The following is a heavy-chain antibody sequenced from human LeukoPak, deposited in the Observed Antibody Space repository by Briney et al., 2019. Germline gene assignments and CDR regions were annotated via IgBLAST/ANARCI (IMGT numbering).Heavy chain of an antibody. D-gene: IGHD1-26*01. CDR3: AKAPGSAPGARGNP. CDR1: GGTFSSYA. CDR2: IIPILGIA. J-gene: IGHJ5*02. V-gene: IGHV1-69*04. Sequence: SVKVSCKASGGTFSSYAISWVRQAPGQGLEWMGRIIPILGIANYAQKFQGRVTITADKSTSTAYMELSSLRAEDTAVYYCAKAPGSAPGARGNPWGQGTLVTVSS.